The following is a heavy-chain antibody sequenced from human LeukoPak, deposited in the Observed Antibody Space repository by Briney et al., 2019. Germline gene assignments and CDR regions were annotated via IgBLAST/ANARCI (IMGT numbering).Heavy chain of an antibody. J-gene: IGHJ4*01. D-gene: IGHD2-2*01. V-gene: IGHV3-21*01. Sequence: PGGSLRLSCAASGFTFSSYSMNWVRQAPGKGLEWVSSISSSSSYIYYADSVKGRFTISRDNAKNSLYLQMNSLRAEDTALYYCARPKDIEVVPQKLNYFDYGGQEPW. CDR3: ARPKDIEVVPQKLNYFDY. CDR1: GFTFSSYS. CDR2: ISSSSSYI.